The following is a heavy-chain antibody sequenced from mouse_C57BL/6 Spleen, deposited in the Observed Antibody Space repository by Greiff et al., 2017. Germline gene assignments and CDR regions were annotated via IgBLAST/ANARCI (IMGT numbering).Heavy chain of an antibody. Sequence: VKLLESGPGLVAPSQSLSITCTVTGFSLTSSGVHWVRQPPGQGLEWLVVILSDGSTTYNSALNSRLSISKDNSKSQVFIKMNSLQTDDTAMYYCARHYCSSSLAKDYWGQGTSVTVSS. CDR1: GFSLTSSG. CDR2: ILSDGST. D-gene: IGHD1-1*01. V-gene: IGHV2-6-1*01. CDR3: ARHYCSSSLAKDY. J-gene: IGHJ4*01.